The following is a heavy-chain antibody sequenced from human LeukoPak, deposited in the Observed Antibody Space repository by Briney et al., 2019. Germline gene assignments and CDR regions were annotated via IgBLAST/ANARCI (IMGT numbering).Heavy chain of an antibody. CDR3: ARGLNTYYYGSGSYYSGYYYYYYMDV. CDR1: GYTFTSNY. V-gene: IGHV1-46*01. Sequence: GASVKVSCKTSGYTFTSNYIHWVRQAPGQGLEWMGVINPSGGSTSYAQKFQGRVTMTRNTSISTAYMELSSLRSEDTAVYYCARGLNTYYYGSGSYYSGYYYYYYMDVWGKGTTVTISS. CDR2: INPSGGST. D-gene: IGHD3-10*01. J-gene: IGHJ6*03.